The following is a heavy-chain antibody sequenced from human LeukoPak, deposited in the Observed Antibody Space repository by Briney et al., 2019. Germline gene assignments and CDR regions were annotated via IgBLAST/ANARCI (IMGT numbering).Heavy chain of an antibody. V-gene: IGHV3-48*01. J-gene: IGHJ4*02. CDR3: ARDARYYYGSGSYYNHFDY. D-gene: IGHD3-10*01. CDR2: INHNGEAI. Sequence: PGGSLRLSCAASGFPFSSHVLSWVRQAPGKGLEWIAYINHNGEAIYYPDFVKGRFIISRDNAKNSLFLQMNSLRAEDTAVYYCARDARYYYGSGSYYNHFDYWGQGTLVTVSS. CDR1: GFPFSSHV.